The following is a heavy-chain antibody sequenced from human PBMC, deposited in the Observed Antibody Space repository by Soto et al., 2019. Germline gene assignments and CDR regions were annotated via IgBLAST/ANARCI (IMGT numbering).Heavy chain of an antibody. D-gene: IGHD6-19*01. CDR3: ARDRPVYSSGWCFFDY. V-gene: IGHV3-33*01. Sequence: QVQLVESGGGVVQPGRPLRLSGAASGFTFGSYARHRVRQAPAKGLVWVEVIWYDGRNKYYADSVKGRFTISRDNSKNTLYLQMNSLRAEDTAVYYCARDRPVYSSGWCFFDYWGQGTLVTVSS. CDR1: GFTFGSYA. CDR2: IWYDGRNK. J-gene: IGHJ4*02.